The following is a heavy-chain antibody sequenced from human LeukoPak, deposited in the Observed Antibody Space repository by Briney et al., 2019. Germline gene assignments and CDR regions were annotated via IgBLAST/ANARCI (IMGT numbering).Heavy chain of an antibody. Sequence: ASVKVSCKASGYTFTGYYMHWVRQAPGQGLEWMGWINPNSDGTNYAQKFQGRVTMTRDTSISTAYMELSRLRSDDTAVYYCASQRYYYDSSGPFDPWGQGTLVTVSS. J-gene: IGHJ5*02. CDR1: GYTFTGYY. V-gene: IGHV1-2*02. CDR3: ASQRYYYDSSGPFDP. D-gene: IGHD3-22*01. CDR2: INPNSDGT.